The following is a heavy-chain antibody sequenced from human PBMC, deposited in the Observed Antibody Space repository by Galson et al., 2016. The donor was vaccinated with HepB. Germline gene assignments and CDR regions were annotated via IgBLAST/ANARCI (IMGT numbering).Heavy chain of an antibody. CDR2: IWYDGSNK. CDR1: GFTFSNYA. CDR3: AKDYSSGWLRYYFDS. V-gene: IGHV3-33*06. J-gene: IGHJ4*02. Sequence: SLRLSCAASGFTFSNYAMHWVRQAPGKGLEWVAVIWYDGSNKYYAESVEGRFTISRDNSKNTQYLHMDSLRAGDTAVYFCAKDYSSGWLRYYFDSWGQGTLVTVSS. D-gene: IGHD6-19*01.